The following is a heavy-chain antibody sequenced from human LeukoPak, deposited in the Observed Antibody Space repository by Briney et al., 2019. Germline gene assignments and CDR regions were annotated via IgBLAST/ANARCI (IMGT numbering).Heavy chain of an antibody. Sequence: PSETLSLTCTVSGGSISSHSWNWIRLPAGKGLEWIGRIYSSGSTNSNPPLKSRVTMSVDPSKNQFFLMLSSVTAADTAVYYCVRGLYDSTTYRAFHIWGQGTMVTVSS. CDR2: IYSSGST. V-gene: IGHV4-4*07. CDR1: GGSISSHS. J-gene: IGHJ3*02. CDR3: VRGLYDSTTYRAFHI. D-gene: IGHD2/OR15-2a*01.